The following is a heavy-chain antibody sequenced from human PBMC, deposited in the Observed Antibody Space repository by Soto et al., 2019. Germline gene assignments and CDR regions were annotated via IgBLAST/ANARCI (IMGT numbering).Heavy chain of an antibody. Sequence: PGGSLRLSCAASGFTFSSYWMSWVRQAPGKGLEWVANIKQDGSEKYYVDSVKGRFTISRDNAKNSLYLQMNSLRAEDTAVYYCARDTIFGVVIVSDAFDIWGQGTMVTVSS. CDR3: ARDTIFGVVIVSDAFDI. V-gene: IGHV3-7*01. CDR2: IKQDGSEK. D-gene: IGHD3-3*01. CDR1: GFTFSSYW. J-gene: IGHJ3*02.